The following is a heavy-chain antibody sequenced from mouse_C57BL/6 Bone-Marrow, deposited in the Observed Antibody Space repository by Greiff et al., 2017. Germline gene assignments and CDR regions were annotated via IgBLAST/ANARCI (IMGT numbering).Heavy chain of an antibody. J-gene: IGHJ1*03. CDR2: INPSSGYT. Sequence: QVQLQQFGAELARPGASVKMSCKASGYTFTSYSMYWVKQRPGQGLEWIGYINPSSGYTKFNQKSQGEATLIADKSSSTSYIRLISLTSEDSAVYYCARGSPVRGFDVWGTGTTVSVSS. CDR3: ARGSPVRGFDV. D-gene: IGHD2-14*01. V-gene: IGHV1-4*01. CDR1: GYTFTSYS.